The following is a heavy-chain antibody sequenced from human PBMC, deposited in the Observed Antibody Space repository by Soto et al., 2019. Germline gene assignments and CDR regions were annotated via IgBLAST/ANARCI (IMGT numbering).Heavy chain of an antibody. V-gene: IGHV1-18*01. CDR3: ARDWRNFICGRCYRTIAPTY. D-gene: IGHD2-15*01. CDR1: GYTFTSYG. CDR2: ISAYNGNT. Sequence: GASVKVSCKASGYTFTSYGISWVRQAPGQGLEWMGWISAYNGNTNYAQKLQGRVTMTTDTSTSTAYMELRSLRSDDTAVYYCARDWRNFICGRCYRTIAPTYLDQATLVTVS. J-gene: IGHJ4*02.